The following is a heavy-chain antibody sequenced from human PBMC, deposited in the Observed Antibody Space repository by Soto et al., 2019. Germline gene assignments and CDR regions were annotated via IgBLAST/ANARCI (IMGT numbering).Heavy chain of an antibody. CDR2: IYPGDSDT. Sequence: GESLKISCKGSGYSFTSYWIGWVRQMPGKGLEWMGIIYPGDSDTRYSPSFQGQVTISADKSISTAYLQWSSLKASDTAMYYCARRGIVVGVVPAAYFDYWGQGTLVTVSS. V-gene: IGHV5-51*01. CDR3: ARRGIVVGVVPAAYFDY. J-gene: IGHJ4*02. D-gene: IGHD2-2*01. CDR1: GYSFTSYW.